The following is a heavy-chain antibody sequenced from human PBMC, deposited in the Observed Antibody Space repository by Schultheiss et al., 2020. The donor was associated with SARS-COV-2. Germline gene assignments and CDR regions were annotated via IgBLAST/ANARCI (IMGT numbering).Heavy chain of an antibody. CDR1: GGSISSSSYY. CDR3: ARTEYSSGGRGMDV. V-gene: IGHV4-39*01. CDR2: IYYSGST. Sequence: SETLSLTCTVSGGSISSSSYYWGWIRQPPGKGLEWIGYIYYSGSTYYNPSLKSRVTISVDTSKNQFSLKLSSVTAADTAVYYCARTEYSSGGRGMDVWGQGTTVTVSS. J-gene: IGHJ6*02. D-gene: IGHD6-19*01.